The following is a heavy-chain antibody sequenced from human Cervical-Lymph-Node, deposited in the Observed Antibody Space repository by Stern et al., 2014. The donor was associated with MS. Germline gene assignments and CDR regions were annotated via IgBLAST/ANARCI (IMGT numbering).Heavy chain of an antibody. CDR3: ARGGRITMIVVALDY. Sequence: VQLVESGGGVVQPGRSLRLSCAASGFTFSSYAMHWVRQAPGKGLEWVAVISYDGSNKYYADSVKGRFTISRDNSKNTLYLQMNSLRAEDTAVYYCARGGRITMIVVALDYWGQGTLVTVSS. V-gene: IGHV3-30*01. CDR2: ISYDGSNK. CDR1: GFTFSSYA. D-gene: IGHD3-22*01. J-gene: IGHJ4*02.